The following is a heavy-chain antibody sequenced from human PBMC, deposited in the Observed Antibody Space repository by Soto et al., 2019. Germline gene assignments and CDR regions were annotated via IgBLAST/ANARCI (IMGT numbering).Heavy chain of an antibody. Sequence: GGSLRLSCAASGFTFSSYSMNWVRQAPGKGLEWVSSISSSSSYIYYADSVKGRFTISRDNAKNSLYLQMNSLRAEDTAVYYCERDCLSYYDSSGYCWGQGTLVTVSS. D-gene: IGHD3-22*01. CDR3: ERDCLSYYDSSGYC. V-gene: IGHV3-21*01. CDR1: GFTFSSYS. J-gene: IGHJ4*02. CDR2: ISSSSSYI.